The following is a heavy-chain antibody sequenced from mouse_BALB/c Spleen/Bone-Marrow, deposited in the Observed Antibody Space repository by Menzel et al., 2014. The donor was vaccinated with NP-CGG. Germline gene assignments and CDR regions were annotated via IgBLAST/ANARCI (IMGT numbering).Heavy chain of an antibody. Sequence: VQLQQSGAELVKPGASVKMPCKASGYTFTSYWMHWVKQRPGQGLEWIGVLVPSDSYTTYNRKVKGKATLTVDTSSNTAYMQLNRLTSEDSAVYYCTRGANPYFYTMDYWGQGTSVPVSS. V-gene: IGHV1S127*01. CDR3: TRGANPYFYTMDY. D-gene: IGHD4-1*01. CDR1: GYTFTSYW. CDR2: LVPSDSYT. J-gene: IGHJ4*01.